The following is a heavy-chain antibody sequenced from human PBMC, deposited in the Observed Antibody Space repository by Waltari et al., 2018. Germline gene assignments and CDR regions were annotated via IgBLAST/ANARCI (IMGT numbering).Heavy chain of an antibody. CDR1: GGSISSYY. CDR2: IYYSGST. V-gene: IGHV4-59*01. CDR3: ARVGMNYYYYYMDV. Sequence: QVQLQESGPGLVKPSETLSLTCTVSGGSISSYYWSWIRQPPGKGLEWIGYIYYSGSTNYNPSLKSRVTISVDTSKNQFSLKLSSVTAADTAVYYCARVGMNYYYYYMDVWGKGTTVTVSS. J-gene: IGHJ6*03. D-gene: IGHD1-20*01.